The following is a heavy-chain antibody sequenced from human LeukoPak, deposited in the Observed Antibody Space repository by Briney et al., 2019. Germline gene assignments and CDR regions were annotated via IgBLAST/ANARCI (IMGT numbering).Heavy chain of an antibody. J-gene: IGHJ6*03. Sequence: SETLSLTCIVSGYSISSGYYWGWIRQPPGKGLEWIGNIHHSGSTNYNPSLKSRVTISVDTSKNQFSLKLSSVTAADTAVYYCARDRPRWGTYYYYMDVWGKGTTVTVSS. CDR2: IHHSGST. V-gene: IGHV4-38-2*02. CDR1: GYSISSGYY. D-gene: IGHD4-23*01. CDR3: ARDRPRWGTYYYYMDV.